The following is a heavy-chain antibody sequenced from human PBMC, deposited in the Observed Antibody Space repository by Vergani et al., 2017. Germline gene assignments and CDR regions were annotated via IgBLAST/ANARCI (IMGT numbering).Heavy chain of an antibody. CDR1: GFTFSSYG. CDR2: IWYDGSNK. Sequence: QVQLVESGGGVVQPGRSLRLSCAASGFTFSSYGMHWVRQAPGKGLEWVAVIWYDGSNKYYADSVKGRFTISRDNSKNTLYLQMNSLRSEDTAVYYCARVPVYSSSWPYYFDYWGQGTLVTVSS. V-gene: IGHV3-33*01. CDR3: ARVPVYSSSWPYYFDY. D-gene: IGHD6-13*01. J-gene: IGHJ4*02.